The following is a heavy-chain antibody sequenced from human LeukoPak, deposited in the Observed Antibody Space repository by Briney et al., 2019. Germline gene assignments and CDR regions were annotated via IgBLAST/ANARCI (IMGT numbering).Heavy chain of an antibody. CDR3: ARDSRDGYSFHYFDY. J-gene: IGHJ4*02. D-gene: IGHD5-24*01. CDR2: INAGNGNT. V-gene: IGHV1-3*01. Sequence: ASVKVSCKTSGNTFTKYVIHWVRQAPGQRLEWMGWINAGNGNTKYSQKFQDRVTISRDTSASTAYMELSSLRSEDTAVYYCARDSRDGYSFHYFDYWGQGTLATVSS. CDR1: GNTFTKYV.